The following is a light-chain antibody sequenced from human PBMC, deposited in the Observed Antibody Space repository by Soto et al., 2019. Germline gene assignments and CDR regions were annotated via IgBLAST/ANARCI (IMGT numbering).Light chain of an antibody. Sequence: DIVMTQTPLSLPVTPGEPASISCGSSQSLFDSDDGNTYLDWYLQKPGQSPQLLIYMLSHRASGVPDRFSGSGSGTHFTLKSSRVEAEDVGVYYCMQRIEFPYTFGQGTKLEIK. CDR2: MLS. V-gene: IGKV2-40*01. J-gene: IGKJ2*01. CDR1: QSLFDSDDGNTY. CDR3: MQRIEFPYT.